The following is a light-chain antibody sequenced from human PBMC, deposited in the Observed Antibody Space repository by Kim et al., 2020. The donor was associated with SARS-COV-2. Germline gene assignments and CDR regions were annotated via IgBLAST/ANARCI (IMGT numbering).Light chain of an antibody. CDR3: QQYNSYWT. J-gene: IGKJ1*01. Sequence: SAFEGDGVSSTARDSQSISSWLAWYQQKPGKAPKLLKYKASSLESGVQSRFSGSGPGTEFTITISSLQHDDFATYYRQQYNSYWTFGQGTKVDIK. V-gene: IGKV1-5*03. CDR2: KAS. CDR1: QSISSW.